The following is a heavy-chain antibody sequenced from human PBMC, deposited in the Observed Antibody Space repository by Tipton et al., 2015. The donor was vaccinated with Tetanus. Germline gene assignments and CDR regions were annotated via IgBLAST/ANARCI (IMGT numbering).Heavy chain of an antibody. CDR2: ISYTGTT. D-gene: IGHD5-12*01. CDR1: GGSITNGGYY. CDR3: ARPGVGGYTGYYFDF. J-gene: IGHJ4*02. V-gene: IGHV4-31*03. Sequence: TLSLTCTVSGGSITNGGYYWSWIRQHPGKGLDWIGYISYTGTTHYNPSLKSRVTISLDRSKNQFSLKLTSVTAADTAVYYCARPGVGGYTGYYFDFWGQGTVVTVSS.